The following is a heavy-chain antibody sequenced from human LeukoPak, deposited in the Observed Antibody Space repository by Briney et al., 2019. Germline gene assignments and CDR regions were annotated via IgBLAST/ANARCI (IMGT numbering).Heavy chain of an antibody. D-gene: IGHD2-2*01. CDR3: ATVPGARTYYYYMDV. Sequence: GGSLRLSCAASGFTFSGYWMSWVRQAPGKGLEWVGNIKQDGSEKYYVDSVKGRFTISRDNAKNSLYLQMNSLRAEDTAVYYCATVPGARTYYYYMDVWGKGTTVTVSS. CDR2: IKQDGSEK. J-gene: IGHJ6*03. V-gene: IGHV3-7*01. CDR1: GFTFSGYW.